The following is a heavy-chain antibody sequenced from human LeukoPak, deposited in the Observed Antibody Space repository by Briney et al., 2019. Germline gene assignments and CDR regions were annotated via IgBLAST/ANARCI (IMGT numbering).Heavy chain of an antibody. CDR1: GFTFSSYV. Sequence: PGGSLRLSCTASGFTFSSYVTHWVRQAPGKGLEWVSSISSSSSYIYYADSMKGRFTISRDNAKNSLYLQMNSLRAEDTAVYYCAELGITMIGGVWGKGTTVTVSS. CDR3: AELGITMIGGV. V-gene: IGHV3-21*01. J-gene: IGHJ6*04. D-gene: IGHD3-10*02. CDR2: ISSSSSYI.